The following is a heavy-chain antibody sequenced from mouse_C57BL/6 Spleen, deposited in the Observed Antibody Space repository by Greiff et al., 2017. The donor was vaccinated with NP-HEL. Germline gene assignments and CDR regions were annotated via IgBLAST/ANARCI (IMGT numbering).Heavy chain of an antibody. V-gene: IGHV1-55*01. CDR3: ARESYYDYDVGDY. Sequence: QVQLQQPGAELVKPGASVKMSCKASGYTFTSYWITWVKQRPGQGLEWIGDIYPGSGNTNYNEKFKSKATLTVDTSSSTAYMQLSSLTSEDSAVYYCARESYYDYDVGDYWGQGTTLTVSS. D-gene: IGHD2-4*01. J-gene: IGHJ2*01. CDR1: GYTFTSYW. CDR2: IYPGSGNT.